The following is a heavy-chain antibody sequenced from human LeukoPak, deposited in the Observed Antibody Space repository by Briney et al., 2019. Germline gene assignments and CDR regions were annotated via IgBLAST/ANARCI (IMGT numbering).Heavy chain of an antibody. CDR3: AKGLGYCSSISCSFYFDY. CDR2: ISYDGSNE. J-gene: IGHJ4*02. D-gene: IGHD2-2*01. V-gene: IGHV3-30*18. Sequence: GRSLRLSCTASGFTFSNYGMHWVRQAPGKGLEWVAVISYDGSNEYYVDSVKGRLTISRDNSKNTLYLQMNSLRAEDTAVYYCAKGLGYCSSISCSFYFDYWGQGTLVTVSS. CDR1: GFTFSNYG.